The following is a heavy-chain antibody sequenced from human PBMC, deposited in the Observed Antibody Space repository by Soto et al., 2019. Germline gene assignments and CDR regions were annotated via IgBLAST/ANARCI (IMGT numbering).Heavy chain of an antibody. CDR1: GYSFTSYW. CDR2: IYPGDSDT. V-gene: IGHV5-51*01. Sequence: GESLKISCNSSGYSFTSYWIGWVRQMPGKGLEWMGIIYPGDSDTRYSPSFQGQVTISADKSISTAYLQWSSLKASDTAMYYCARVSGYCSSTSCWEYYYYGMDVWGQGTTVTVSS. J-gene: IGHJ6*02. D-gene: IGHD2-2*03. CDR3: ARVSGYCSSTSCWEYYYYGMDV.